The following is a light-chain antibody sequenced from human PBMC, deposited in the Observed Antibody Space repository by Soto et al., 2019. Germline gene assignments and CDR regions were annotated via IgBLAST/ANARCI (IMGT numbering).Light chain of an antibody. CDR3: QTWATGLPWV. Sequence: QSVLTQSPSASASLGASVMLTCTLSSGHSTYAIAWHQQQPDKGPRYLMKINSDGSHSKGDGIPDRFSGSSSGAERYLTISSLQSENKADYFFQTWATGLPWVFGGGTQLTVL. V-gene: IGLV4-69*01. CDR2: INSDGSH. J-gene: IGLJ3*02. CDR1: SGHSTYA.